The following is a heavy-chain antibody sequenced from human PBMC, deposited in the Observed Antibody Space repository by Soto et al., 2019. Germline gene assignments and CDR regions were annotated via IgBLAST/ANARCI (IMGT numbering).Heavy chain of an antibody. D-gene: IGHD3-22*01. J-gene: IGHJ4*02. Sequence: GGSLRLSCAASGFIFSNYDMHWVRQAPGKGLEWVAIMSYDGGAKYYADSVKGRFTISRDNSKNTLFLHMDSLRVEDTAVYYCAREVHDSSGYETPLDYWGQGTLVTVSS. CDR3: AREVHDSSGYETPLDY. CDR1: GFIFSNYD. V-gene: IGHV3-30*03. CDR2: MSYDGGAK.